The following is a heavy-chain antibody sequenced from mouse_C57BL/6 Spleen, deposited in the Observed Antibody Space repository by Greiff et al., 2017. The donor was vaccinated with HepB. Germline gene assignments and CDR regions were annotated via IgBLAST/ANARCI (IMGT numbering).Heavy chain of an antibody. CDR2: IYPGGGYT. D-gene: IGHD2-4*01. V-gene: IGHV1-63*01. CDR3: ARSGDYDNYFDY. Sequence: QVQLKESGAELVRPGTSVKMSCKASGYTFTNYWIGWAKQRPGHGLEWIGDIYPGGGYTNYNEKFKGKATLTADKSSSTAYMQFSSLTSEDSAIYYSARSGDYDNYFDYWGQGTTLTVSS. J-gene: IGHJ2*01. CDR1: GYTFTNYW.